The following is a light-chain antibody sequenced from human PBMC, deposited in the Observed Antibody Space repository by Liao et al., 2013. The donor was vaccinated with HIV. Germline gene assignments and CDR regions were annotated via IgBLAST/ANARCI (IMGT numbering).Light chain of an antibody. CDR2: YDS. J-gene: IGLJ1*01. V-gene: IGLV3-21*01. CDR3: QVWDSSGAYV. CDR1: NIGSKS. Sequence: SYVLTQPPSVSVAPGKTARITCGGNNIGSKSVHWYQQKPGQAPVLVISYDSDRPSGVPERISGSNSGNTATLTISRVEAGDEADYYCQVWDSSGAYVYGSGTKVAVL.